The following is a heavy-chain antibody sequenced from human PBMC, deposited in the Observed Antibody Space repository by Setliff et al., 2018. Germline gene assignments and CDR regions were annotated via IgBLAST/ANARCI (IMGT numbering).Heavy chain of an antibody. Sequence: SETLSLTCTVSGYSISSGYYWGWIRQPPGKGLEWIGEIIPGGSTNYNPSLKSRVTISVDTSKNQFSLKVNSVTVADTAVYYCARSFSRREKFLLDYWGQGALVTVSS. CDR3: ARSFSRREKFLLDY. CDR1: GYSISSGYY. J-gene: IGHJ4*02. CDR2: IIPGGST. V-gene: IGHV4-38-2*02.